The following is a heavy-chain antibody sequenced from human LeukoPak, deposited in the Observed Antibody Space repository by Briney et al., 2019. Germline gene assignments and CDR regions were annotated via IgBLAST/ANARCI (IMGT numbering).Heavy chain of an antibody. CDR1: GGTFSSHA. V-gene: IGHV1-69*04. CDR2: IIPILGIA. J-gene: IGHJ4*02. CDR3: AADKNVDIVATITYY. D-gene: IGHD5-12*01. Sequence: ASVKVSCKASGGTFSSHAISWVRQAPGQGLEWMGRIIPILGIANYAQKFQGRVTITADKSTSTAYMELSSLRSEDTAVYYCAADKNVDIVATITYYWGQGTLVTVSS.